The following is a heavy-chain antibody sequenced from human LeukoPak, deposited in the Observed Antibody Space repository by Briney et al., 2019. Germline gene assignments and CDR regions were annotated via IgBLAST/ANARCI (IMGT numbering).Heavy chain of an antibody. Sequence: GGSLRLSCAASGFTFSCYGMHWVRQDPGKGLEWVTFISYDGPNKYYADYVRGRFTISRDNSKNTLYLQMNSLRAEDTAVHYCAKEDVFLDAFDIWGQGTMVTVSS. D-gene: IGHD3-10*01. CDR2: ISYDGPNK. J-gene: IGHJ3*02. CDR1: GFTFSCYG. V-gene: IGHV3-30*18. CDR3: AKEDVFLDAFDI.